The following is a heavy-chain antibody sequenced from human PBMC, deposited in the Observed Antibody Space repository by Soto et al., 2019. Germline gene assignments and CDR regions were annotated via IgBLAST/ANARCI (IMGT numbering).Heavy chain of an antibody. Sequence: QVQLQESGPGLVKPSETLSLTCTVSGGSISSYYWGWIRQPPGKGLEWIGYIYYSGSTNYNTSLKSRDAISVDTSKNQFSLKLTSVTAADTAIYYCAGNTELRNPFDPWGQGTLVTVSS. CDR1: GGSISSYY. J-gene: IGHJ5*02. CDR3: AGNTELRNPFDP. V-gene: IGHV4-59*01. CDR2: IYYSGST. D-gene: IGHD3-10*01.